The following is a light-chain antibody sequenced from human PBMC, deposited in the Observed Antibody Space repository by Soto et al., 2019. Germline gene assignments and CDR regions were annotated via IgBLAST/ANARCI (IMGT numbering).Light chain of an antibody. V-gene: IGKV3-15*01. J-gene: IGKJ1*01. Sequence: EIVLTQSPVTLSLSPGERATLSCRASQSVSSNLAWYQQKPGQAPRLLIYGASTRATGIPARFSGSGSGTEFTLTISSLQSEDFALYYCQQYNNWPRTFGQGTKVDIK. CDR1: QSVSSN. CDR3: QQYNNWPRT. CDR2: GAS.